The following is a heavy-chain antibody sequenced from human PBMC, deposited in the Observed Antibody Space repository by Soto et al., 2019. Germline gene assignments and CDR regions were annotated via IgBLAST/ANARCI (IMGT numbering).Heavy chain of an antibody. CDR2: IYLTGIA. CDR3: VSKLGPYYYGLDV. D-gene: IGHD3-16*01. J-gene: IGHJ6*02. CDR1: GDSITNNHW. Sequence: SETLSLTCTVYGDSITNNHWWSWVRQPPGKGPELIGEIYLTGIANYNPSLESRVAFSVDKSKNQFSLSLTSVTAADTAVYYCVSKLGPYYYGLDVWGQGTTVTVSS. V-gene: IGHV4-4*02.